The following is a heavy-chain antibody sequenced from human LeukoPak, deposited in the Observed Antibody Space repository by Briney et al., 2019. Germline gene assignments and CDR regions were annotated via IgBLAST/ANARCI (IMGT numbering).Heavy chain of an antibody. V-gene: IGHV1-24*01. CDR3: ATGGIAAAGTSWYYGMDV. D-gene: IGHD6-13*01. Sequence: ASVKVSCKVSGYTLTELSMHWVRQAPGKGLEWMGGFDPEDGEIIYAQKFQGRVTMTEDTSTDTAYMELSSLRSEDTAVYYCATGGIAAAGTSWYYGMDVWGQGTTVTVSS. CDR2: FDPEDGEI. CDR1: GYTLTELS. J-gene: IGHJ6*02.